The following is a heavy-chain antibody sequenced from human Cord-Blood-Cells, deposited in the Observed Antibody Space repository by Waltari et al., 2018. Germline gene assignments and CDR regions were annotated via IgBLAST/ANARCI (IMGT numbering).Heavy chain of an antibody. CDR3: ASYDSSDAFDI. CDR1: GCTLTGYY. J-gene: IGHJ3*02. Sequence: QVLLVQSGAEVTQPRPSVKVACKAPGCTLTGYYMPWVRQAPGQGLEWIGWINPNSGGTNYAQKFQGMVTMTRDTSISTAYMELSRLRSDDTAVYYCASYDSSDAFDIWGQGTMVTVSS. D-gene: IGHD3-22*01. V-gene: IGHV1-2*02. CDR2: INPNSGGT.